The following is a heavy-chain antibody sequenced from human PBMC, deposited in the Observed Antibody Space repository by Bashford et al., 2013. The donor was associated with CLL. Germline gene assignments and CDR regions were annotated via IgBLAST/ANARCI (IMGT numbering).Heavy chain of an antibody. CDR3: VRSSCTGSTCYSVDY. CDR2: ISGISSYI. V-gene: IGHV3-21*01. CDR1: GFTFSSYT. Sequence: GSLRLSCAASGFTFSSYTMNWVRLAPGRGLEWVSSISGISSYIYYADSVKGRFTISRDNAKNSLSLQMNSLRAEDTAIYYCVRSSCTGSTCYSVDYWGQGTLVTVSS. D-gene: IGHD2-15*01. J-gene: IGHJ4*02.